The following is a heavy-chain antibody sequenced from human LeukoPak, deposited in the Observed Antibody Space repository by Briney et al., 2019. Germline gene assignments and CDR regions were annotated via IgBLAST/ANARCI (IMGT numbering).Heavy chain of an antibody. J-gene: IGHJ4*02. D-gene: IGHD1-26*01. V-gene: IGHV3-21*01. CDR1: GFTFSSYS. CDR3: ARDGEYSGSYPFDY. Sequence: KPGGSLRLSCAASGFTFSSYSMNWVRQAPGKGLEWVSSISSSSSYIYYADSVKGRFTISRDNAKNSLYLQMNSLRAEDRAVYYCARDGEYSGSYPFDYWGQGTLVTVSS. CDR2: ISSSSSYI.